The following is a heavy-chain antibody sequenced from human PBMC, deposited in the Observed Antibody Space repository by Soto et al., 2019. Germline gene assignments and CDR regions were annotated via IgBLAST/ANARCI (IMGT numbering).Heavy chain of an antibody. J-gene: IGHJ4*02. CDR3: ARDLLDTTVDYYFDS. Sequence: LSLTCTVSGGSLSSGTYYWSWIRHPPGKGLEWIGYIYHSGSSQSNPSLKSRVTISIDTSKNQFSLELRSVTAADTAVYYCARDLLDTTVDYYFDSWGPGRLVTVSS. CDR1: GGSLSSGTYY. V-gene: IGHV4-30-4*01. D-gene: IGHD4-17*01. CDR2: IYHSGSS.